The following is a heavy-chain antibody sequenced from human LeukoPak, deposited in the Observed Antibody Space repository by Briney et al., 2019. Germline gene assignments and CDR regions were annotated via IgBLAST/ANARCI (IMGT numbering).Heavy chain of an antibody. V-gene: IGHV4-38-2*02. CDR3: ARECSGGSCYDY. J-gene: IGHJ4*02. D-gene: IGHD2-15*01. CDR2: IYHSGST. Sequence: SETLSLTCSVSGFSISSGYYWGWIRQPPGKGLEWIGRIYHSGSTYYDPSLKSRVTMSVDTSRNQFSLKLSSVTAADTAVYYCARECSGGSCYDYWGQGTLVTVSS. CDR1: GFSISSGYY.